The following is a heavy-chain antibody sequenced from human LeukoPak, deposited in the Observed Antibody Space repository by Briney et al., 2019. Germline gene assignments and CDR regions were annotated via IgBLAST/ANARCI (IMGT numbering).Heavy chain of an antibody. D-gene: IGHD3-22*01. CDR3: ARQLSYYDSSGYGRYAFDI. CDR1: GGSFSGYY. CDR2: INHSGST. J-gene: IGHJ3*02. V-gene: IGHV4-34*01. Sequence: PSETLSLTCAVYGGSFSGYYWSWIRQPPGKGLEWIGEINHSGSTNYNPSLKSRVTISVDTSKNQFSLKLSSVTAADTAVYYCARQLSYYDSSGYGRYAFDIWGQGTMVTVSS.